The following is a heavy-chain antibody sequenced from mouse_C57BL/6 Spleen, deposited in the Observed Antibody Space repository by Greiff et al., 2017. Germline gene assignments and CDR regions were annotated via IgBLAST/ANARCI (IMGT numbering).Heavy chain of an antibody. CDR1: GYTFTSYG. J-gene: IGHJ2*01. D-gene: IGHD1-1*01. Sequence: VKLQESGAELARPGASVKLSCKASGYTFTSYGISWVKQRTGQGLEWIGEIYPRSGNTYYNEKFKGKATLTADKSSSTAYMELRSLTSEDSAVYFCASYYGSSYDNYWGQGTTLTVSS. CDR3: ASYYGSSYDNY. CDR2: IYPRSGNT. V-gene: IGHV1-81*01.